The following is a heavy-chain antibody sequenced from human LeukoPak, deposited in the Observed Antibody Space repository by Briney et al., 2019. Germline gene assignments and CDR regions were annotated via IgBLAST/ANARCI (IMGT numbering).Heavy chain of an antibody. J-gene: IGHJ4*02. CDR3: ARAGWFSTTCAFDY. Sequence: SETLSLTCTVSGYSISCYYWIWIRQPPGEGLEWIGYIYYTGSTKSNPSLKSRVTISVDTSKKQFSLNLSSVTAADTAVYYCARAGWFSTTCAFDYWGQGILVTVSS. CDR1: GYSISCYY. V-gene: IGHV4-59*01. CDR2: IYYTGST. D-gene: IGHD6-19*01.